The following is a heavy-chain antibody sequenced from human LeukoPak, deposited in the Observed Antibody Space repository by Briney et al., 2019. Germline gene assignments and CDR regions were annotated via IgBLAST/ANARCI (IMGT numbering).Heavy chain of an antibody. CDR1: GGSFSGYY. J-gene: IGHJ6*03. V-gene: IGHV3-66*01. Sequence: PSETLSLTCAVYGGSFSGYYWSWVRQAPGKGLEWVSVIYSGGSTYYADSVKGRLTISRDNSKNTLYLQMNSLRAEDTAVYYCARDHRVTMIVVVITTYYYMDVWGKGTTVTVSS. D-gene: IGHD3-22*01. CDR3: ARDHRVTMIVVVITTYYYMDV. CDR2: IYSGGST.